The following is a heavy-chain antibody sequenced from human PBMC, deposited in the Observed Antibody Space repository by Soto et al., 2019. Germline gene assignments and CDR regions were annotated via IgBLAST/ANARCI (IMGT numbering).Heavy chain of an antibody. CDR1: GFSLSGDGVG. J-gene: IGHJ3*02. Sequence: QITLKESGPTLVKPTQRLTLTCTVSGFSLSGDGVGVGWIRQPPGNALEWLALIYWDDDKRYSPSLKTRLTITKDTSKNQVVLTMTNMDPVDTATYYCAHAFGGTSWPNDAFDIWGQGTVVTVSS. CDR3: AHAFGGTSWPNDAFDI. CDR2: IYWDDDK. V-gene: IGHV2-5*02. D-gene: IGHD3-3*02.